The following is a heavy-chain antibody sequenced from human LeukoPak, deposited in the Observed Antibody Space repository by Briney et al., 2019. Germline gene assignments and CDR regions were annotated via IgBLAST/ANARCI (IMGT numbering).Heavy chain of an antibody. V-gene: IGHV4-34*01. CDR1: GGSFSGYY. CDR2: INHSGST. J-gene: IGHJ5*02. D-gene: IGHD4-17*01. CDR3: ARGIRHYGDYEFDP. Sequence: SETLSLTCAVYGGSFSGYYWSWIRQPPGKGLEWIGEINHSGSTNYNPSLKSRVTISVDTSKNQFSLKLSSVTAADTAVYYCARGIRHYGDYEFDPWGQGTLVTVSS.